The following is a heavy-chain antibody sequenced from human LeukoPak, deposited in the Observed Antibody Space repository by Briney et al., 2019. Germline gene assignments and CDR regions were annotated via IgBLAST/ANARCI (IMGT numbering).Heavy chain of an antibody. CDR1: GFTFSDYY. V-gene: IGHV3-11*01. Sequence: PGGSRRLSCAASGFTFSDYYMSWIRQAPGKGLEWVSYISSSGSTIYYADSVKGRFTISRDNAKNSLYLQMNSLRAEDTAVYYCARAGRSSSGPFSIPTYNWFDPWGQGTLVTVSS. J-gene: IGHJ5*02. CDR3: ARAGRSSSGPFSIPTYNWFDP. CDR2: ISSSGSTI. D-gene: IGHD6-13*01.